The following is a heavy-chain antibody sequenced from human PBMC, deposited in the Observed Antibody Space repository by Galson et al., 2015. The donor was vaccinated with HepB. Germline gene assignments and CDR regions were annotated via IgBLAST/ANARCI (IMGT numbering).Heavy chain of an antibody. J-gene: IGHJ4*02. Sequence: SLRLSCAASGFTFSSYGMHWVRQAPGKGLGWVAVIWYDGSNKYYADSVKGRFTISRDNSKNTLYLQMNSLRAEDTAVYYCARDYFEFAWELPGRNFDYWGQGTLVTVSS. CDR3: ARDYFEFAWELPGRNFDY. V-gene: IGHV3-33*08. CDR2: IWYDGSNK. CDR1: GFTFSSYG. D-gene: IGHD1-26*01.